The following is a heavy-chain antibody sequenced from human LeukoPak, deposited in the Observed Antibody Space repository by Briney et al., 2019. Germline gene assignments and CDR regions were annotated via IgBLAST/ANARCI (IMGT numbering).Heavy chain of an antibody. CDR1: GFTFSSYS. CDR3: ARGDYRPAMAGEPFDY. J-gene: IGHJ4*02. D-gene: IGHD6-19*01. Sequence: GGSLRLSCAASGFTFSSYSMNWVRQAPGKGLEWVSSISSSSSYIYYADSLKGRFTISRDNAKNSLYLQMNSLRAEDTAVYYCARGDYRPAMAGEPFDYWGQGTLVTVSS. V-gene: IGHV3-21*01. CDR2: ISSSSSYI.